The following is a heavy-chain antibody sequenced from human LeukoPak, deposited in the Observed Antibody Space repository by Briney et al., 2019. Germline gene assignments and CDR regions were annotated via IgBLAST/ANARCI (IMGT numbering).Heavy chain of an antibody. J-gene: IGHJ3*02. CDR1: GFTFDDYG. V-gene: IGHV3-20*04. CDR2: INWNGGST. Sequence: PGGSLRLSCAASGFTFDDYGMSWVRQAPGKGLEWVSGINWNGGSTGYADSVKGRFTISRDNAKNSLYLQMNSLRAEDTALYYCARVYYDSSCYYPPVGAFDIWGQGTMVTVSS. D-gene: IGHD3-22*01. CDR3: ARVYYDSSCYYPPVGAFDI.